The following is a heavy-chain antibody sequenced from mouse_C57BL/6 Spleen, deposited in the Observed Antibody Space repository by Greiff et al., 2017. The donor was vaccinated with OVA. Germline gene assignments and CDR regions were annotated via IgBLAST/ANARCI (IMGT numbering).Heavy chain of an antibody. CDR1: GYTFTSYW. V-gene: IGHV1-5*01. CDR2: IYPGNSDT. Sequence: VQLQQSGTVLARPGASVKMSCKTSGYTFTSYWMHWVKQRPGQGLEWIGAIYPGNSDTSYNQKFNGKAKLTAVTSASTAYMELSSLTNEDSAVYYCTILGRGFAYWGQGTLVTVSA. D-gene: IGHD4-1*01. J-gene: IGHJ3*01. CDR3: TILGRGFAY.